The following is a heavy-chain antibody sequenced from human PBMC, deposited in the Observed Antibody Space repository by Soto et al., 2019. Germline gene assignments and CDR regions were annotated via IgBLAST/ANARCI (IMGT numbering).Heavy chain of an antibody. J-gene: IGHJ1*01. CDR3: ARDCSSTSCYSGGYFKH. Sequence: ASVKVSCKASGGTFSSYAISWVRQAPGQGLEWMGGIIPIFGTANYAQKFQGRVTITADESTSTAYMELSSLRSEDTAVYYCARDCSSTSCYSGGYFKHWGQGTLVTVSS. D-gene: IGHD2-2*02. CDR2: IIPIFGTA. CDR1: GGTFSSYA. V-gene: IGHV1-69*13.